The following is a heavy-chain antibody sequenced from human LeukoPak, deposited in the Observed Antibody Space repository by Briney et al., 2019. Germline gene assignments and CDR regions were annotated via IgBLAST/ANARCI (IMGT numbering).Heavy chain of an antibody. Sequence: GGSLRLSCAASGFTFSSYWMNWVRQAPGKGLEWVANIKQDGSEKYYVDSVKGRFTISRDNAKNSLYLQMNSLRAEDTAVYYCARDYRGYRAPYYFDYWGQGTLVTVSS. J-gene: IGHJ4*02. CDR2: IKQDGSEK. V-gene: IGHV3-7*01. CDR1: GFTFSSYW. CDR3: ARDYRGYRAPYYFDY. D-gene: IGHD2-15*01.